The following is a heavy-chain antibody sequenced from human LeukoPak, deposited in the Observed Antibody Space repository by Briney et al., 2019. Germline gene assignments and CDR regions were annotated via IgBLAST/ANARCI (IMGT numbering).Heavy chain of an antibody. CDR2: ISSSGSTI. Sequence: PGGSLRLSCAASGFIFNDYYMSWIRQAPGKGLEWVSYISSSGSTIYYADSVKGRFTISRDNAKNSLYLQMNSLRAEDTAVYYCARTSITMVRGVINDYWGQGTLVTVSS. J-gene: IGHJ4*02. D-gene: IGHD3-10*01. CDR3: ARTSITMVRGVINDY. V-gene: IGHV3-11*04. CDR1: GFIFNDYY.